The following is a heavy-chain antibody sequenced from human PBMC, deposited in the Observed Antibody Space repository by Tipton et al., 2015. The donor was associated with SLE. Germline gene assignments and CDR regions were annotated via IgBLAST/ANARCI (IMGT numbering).Heavy chain of an antibody. CDR2: ISGSGGST. CDR1: GFTFSSYA. D-gene: IGHD2-2*01. CDR3: AKGALVVPAAILNFDY. J-gene: IGHJ4*02. V-gene: IGHV3-23*01. Sequence: SLRLSCAASGFTFSSYAMSWVRQAPGKGLEWVSAISGSGGSTYYADSVKGRFTISRDNSKNTLYLQMNSLRAEDTAVYYCAKGALVVPAAILNFDYWGQGTLVTVSS.